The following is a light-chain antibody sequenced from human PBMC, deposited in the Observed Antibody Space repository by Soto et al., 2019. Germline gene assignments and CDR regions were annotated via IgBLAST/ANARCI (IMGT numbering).Light chain of an antibody. V-gene: IGLV2-14*03. Sequence: QSALTQPASVSGSPGQSITISCTGTSSDVGGYNYVSWYQQHPGNAPKLMIYDVSNRPSGVSNRFSGSKSGNTASLTISGLQAEDEADYYCGSYTSSISVVFGGGTKLTVL. CDR3: GSYTSSISVV. CDR1: SSDVGGYNY. J-gene: IGLJ2*01. CDR2: DVS.